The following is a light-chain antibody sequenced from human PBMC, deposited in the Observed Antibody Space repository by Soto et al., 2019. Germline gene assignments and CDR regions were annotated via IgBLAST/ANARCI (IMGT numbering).Light chain of an antibody. CDR1: QSVSRN. V-gene: IGKV3-15*01. CDR2: GAS. J-gene: IGKJ4*01. CDR3: QQYNNWPLT. Sequence: EIVMTQSPATLSVFQGARSTLSCRASQSVSRNLAWYPQKPGQAPRLLSYGASPRATGIPARGSGRGAGTEFTLTIRSLQSEDFAVYDCQQYNNWPLTVGGGTKVEIK.